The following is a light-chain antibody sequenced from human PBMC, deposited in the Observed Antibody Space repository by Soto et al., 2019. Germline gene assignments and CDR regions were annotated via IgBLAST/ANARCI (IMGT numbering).Light chain of an antibody. CDR2: AAS. Sequence: IQLTQYPSSLSASVGDRVTITCRASQGISSSLAWYQQQPGKAPKLLIYAASTLQSGVPSRFSGSGSGIDFTLTISSLQPEDFATYYCQQLKSFPLSFGGGTTVEIK. CDR3: QQLKSFPLS. V-gene: IGKV1-9*01. J-gene: IGKJ4*01. CDR1: QGISSS.